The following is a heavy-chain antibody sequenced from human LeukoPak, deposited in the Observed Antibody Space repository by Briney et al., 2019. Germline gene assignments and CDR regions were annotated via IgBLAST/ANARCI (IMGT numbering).Heavy chain of an antibody. D-gene: IGHD1-26*01. CDR2: IYYSGST. CDR3: ARYGAGRGRPSRYFDY. V-gene: IGHV4-59*08. Sequence: PSETLSLTCTVSGGSISSYYWSWIRQPPGKGLEWIGYIYYSGSTNYNPSLKSRVTISVDTSKNQFSLKLSSVTAADTAVYYCARYGAGRGRPSRYFDYWGQGTLVTVSS. J-gene: IGHJ4*02. CDR1: GGSISSYY.